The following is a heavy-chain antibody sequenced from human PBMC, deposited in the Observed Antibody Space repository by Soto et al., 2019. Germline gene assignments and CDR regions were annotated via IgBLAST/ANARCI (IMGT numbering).Heavy chain of an antibody. CDR2: ISGSGGST. J-gene: IGHJ4*02. CDR1: GFTFSSYA. D-gene: IGHD3-22*01. CDR3: AKAGLYDSSGYYSGKGLFVDY. V-gene: IGHV3-23*01. Sequence: GSLRLSCAASGFTFSSYAMSWVRQAPGKGLEWVSAISGSGGSTYYADSVKGRFTISRDNSKNTLYLQMNSLRAEDTAVYYCAKAGLYDSSGYYSGKGLFVDYWGQGTLVTVSS.